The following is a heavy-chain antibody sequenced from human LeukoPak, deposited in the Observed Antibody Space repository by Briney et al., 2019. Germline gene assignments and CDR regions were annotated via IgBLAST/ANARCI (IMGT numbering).Heavy chain of an antibody. D-gene: IGHD2-21*01. Sequence: GGSLKLSCAASGFTFSDSVIHWVRQASGKGLEWVGRIRSKANSYATTYAASVKGTFTISRDDSKNTAFLQMNSLKTEDTALYYCSGDYLGLEGGWGQGTLVTVSS. J-gene: IGHJ4*02. V-gene: IGHV3-73*01. CDR2: IRSKANSYAT. CDR1: GFTFSDSV. CDR3: SGDYLGLEGG.